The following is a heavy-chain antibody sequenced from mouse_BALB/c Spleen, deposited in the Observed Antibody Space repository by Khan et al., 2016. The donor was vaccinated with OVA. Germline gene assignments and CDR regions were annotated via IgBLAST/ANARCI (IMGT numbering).Heavy chain of an antibody. D-gene: IGHD1-2*01. V-gene: IGHV3-2*02. Sequence: VQLKESGPGLVKPSQSLSLTCTVTGYSITSGYGWNWIRQFPGNKLEWMGYISYSGSTNYNPSLKSRISITRDTSKNQFFRQLNSVTTDDTATYSCARTARIKYWGQGTTLTVSS. CDR1: GYSITSGYG. J-gene: IGHJ2*01. CDR2: ISYSGST. CDR3: ARTARIKY.